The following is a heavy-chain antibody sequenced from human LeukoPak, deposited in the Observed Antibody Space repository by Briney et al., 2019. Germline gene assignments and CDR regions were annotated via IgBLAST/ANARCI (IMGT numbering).Heavy chain of an antibody. J-gene: IGHJ4*02. Sequence: SEILSLTCAVYGGSFSGYYWSWIRQPPGKGLEWIGEINHSGSTNYNPSLKSRVTISVDTSKNQFSLKLSSVTAADTAVYYCARSHDSSGYYRIPLDYWGQGTLVTVSS. CDR2: INHSGST. CDR1: GGSFSGYY. V-gene: IGHV4-34*01. D-gene: IGHD3-22*01. CDR3: ARSHDSSGYYRIPLDY.